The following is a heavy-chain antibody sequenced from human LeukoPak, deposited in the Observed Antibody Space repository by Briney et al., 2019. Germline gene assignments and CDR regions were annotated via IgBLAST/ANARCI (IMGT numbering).Heavy chain of an antibody. Sequence: GGSLRLSCAASGFTFSSYAMHWVRQAPGKGLEWVTIISYDGTNKYYADSVKGRFTISRDNAKNSLYLQMNSLRAEDTALYYCAKDYNYYDSSPWDYWGQGTLVTVSS. J-gene: IGHJ4*02. V-gene: IGHV3-30*04. CDR1: GFTFSSYA. CDR2: ISYDGTNK. D-gene: IGHD3-22*01. CDR3: AKDYNYYDSSPWDY.